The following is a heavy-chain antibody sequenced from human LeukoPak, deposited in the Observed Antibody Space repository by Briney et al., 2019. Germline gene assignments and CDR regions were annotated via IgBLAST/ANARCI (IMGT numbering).Heavy chain of an antibody. J-gene: IGHJ3*02. CDR3: ARIVVVIYAFDI. CDR1: GGSISSSSYY. V-gene: IGHV4-39*01. Sequence: PSETLSLTCTVSGGSISSSSYYWGWIRQPPGKGLEWIGSIYYSGSTYYNPSLKSRVTISVDTSKNQFSLKLSSMTAADTAVYYCARIVVVIYAFDIWGQGTMVTVSS. CDR2: IYYSGST. D-gene: IGHD3-22*01.